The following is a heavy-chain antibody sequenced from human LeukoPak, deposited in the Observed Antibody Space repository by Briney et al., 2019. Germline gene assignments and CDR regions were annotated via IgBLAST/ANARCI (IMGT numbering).Heavy chain of an antibody. D-gene: IGHD3-10*01. CDR3: AKGGKYYYGSGEAFDY. V-gene: IGHV3-43*01. CDR1: GFTFDDYT. J-gene: IGHJ4*02. Sequence: GGSLRLSCAASGFTFDDYTMHWVRQAPGKGLEWVSLISWDGGSTYYADSVKGRFTISRDNSKNSLYLQMNSLRTEDTALYYCAKGGKYYYGSGEAFDYWGQRTLVTVSS. CDR2: ISWDGGST.